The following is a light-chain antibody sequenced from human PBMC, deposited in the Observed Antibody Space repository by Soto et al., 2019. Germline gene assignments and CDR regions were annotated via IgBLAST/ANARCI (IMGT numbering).Light chain of an antibody. CDR3: RQHSSFPIT. Sequence: DIQMTQSPSSLSASVGDRVTITCRASQGIANYLAWYQQKPGKVPKLLIYAASTLEPGVPSRFSGSGFGTDFTLSISSLQPEDFATYYCRQHSSFPITFGQGTRLDIK. J-gene: IGKJ5*01. CDR1: QGIANY. V-gene: IGKV1-27*01. CDR2: AAS.